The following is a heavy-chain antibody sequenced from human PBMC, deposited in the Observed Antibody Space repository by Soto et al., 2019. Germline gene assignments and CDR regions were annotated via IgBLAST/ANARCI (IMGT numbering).Heavy chain of an antibody. CDR1: GGSISSGGYY. CDR3: ARAIFGVVDDAFDI. CDR2: IYYSGST. D-gene: IGHD3-3*01. J-gene: IGHJ3*02. Sequence: QVQLQESGPGLVKPSQTLSLTCTVSGGSISSGGYYWSWIRQHPGKGLEWIGYIYYSGSTYYNPSLTSRVTISVDTSKNQFSLKLSSVTAADTAVYYCARAIFGVVDDAFDIWGQGTMVTVSS. V-gene: IGHV4-31*03.